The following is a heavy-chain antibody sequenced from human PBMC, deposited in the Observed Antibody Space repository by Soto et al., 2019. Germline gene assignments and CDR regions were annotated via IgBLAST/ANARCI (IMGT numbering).Heavy chain of an antibody. V-gene: IGHV1-69*01. J-gene: IGHJ5*02. CDR1: GGTFSSYA. Sequence: QVQLVQSGAEVKKPGSSVKVSCKASGGTFSSYAISWVRQAPGQGLEWMGGIIPISGTANYAQKFQGRVTITADESTSTAYMELSSLRSEDTAVYYCARDRDYDSMGGDWFDPWGQGTLVTVSS. CDR2: IIPISGTA. CDR3: ARDRDYDSMGGDWFDP. D-gene: IGHD3-22*01.